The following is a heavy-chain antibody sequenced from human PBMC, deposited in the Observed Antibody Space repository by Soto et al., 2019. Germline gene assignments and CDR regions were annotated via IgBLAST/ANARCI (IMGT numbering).Heavy chain of an antibody. CDR1: GFTFSSYA. D-gene: IGHD4-17*01. J-gene: IGHJ4*02. V-gene: IGHV3-23*01. CDR3: AKRGLREIKDDY. Sequence: DVQVLESGGGLVQPGGSLRLSCEASGFTFSSYAMSWVRQAPGKGLEWVSTISAGGGNTYYADSVKGRFTISRDNSKNTLYLQMNSLRAEDTAVYYCAKRGLREIKDDYWGQGTLVTVSS. CDR2: ISAGGGNT.